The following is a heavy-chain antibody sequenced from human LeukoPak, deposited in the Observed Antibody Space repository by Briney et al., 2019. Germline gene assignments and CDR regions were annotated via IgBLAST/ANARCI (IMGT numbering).Heavy chain of an antibody. CDR1: GGSISSGGYY. J-gene: IGHJ4*02. CDR3: ARDGTNLVPATGDDY. CDR2: IYHSGIT. Sequence: SETLSLTCTVSGGSISSGGYYWTWIRQPPGKGLEWIGNIYHSGITYYNPSLKSRVTIPVDTSKNQFSLKLSSVTAADTAVYYCARDGTNLVPATGDDYWGQGTLVTVSS. D-gene: IGHD2-2*01. V-gene: IGHV4-39*07.